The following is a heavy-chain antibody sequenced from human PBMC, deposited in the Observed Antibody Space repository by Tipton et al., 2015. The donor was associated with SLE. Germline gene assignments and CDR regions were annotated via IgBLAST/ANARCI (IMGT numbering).Heavy chain of an antibody. CDR2: INHSGST. J-gene: IGHJ4*02. Sequence: TLSLTCAVYGGSFSDYYWTWIRQPPGKGLEWIGEINHSGSTNYNPSLKSRVTISVDTSKNQFSLKLSSVTAADTAVYYCARGGGSYFDYWGQGTLVTVSS. CDR1: GGSFSDYY. V-gene: IGHV4-34*01. D-gene: IGHD1-26*01. CDR3: ARGGGSYFDY.